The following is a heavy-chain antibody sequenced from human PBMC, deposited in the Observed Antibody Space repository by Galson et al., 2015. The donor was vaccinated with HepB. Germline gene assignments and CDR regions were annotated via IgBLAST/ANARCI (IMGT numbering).Heavy chain of an antibody. CDR3: ARNLKKHGSGSHHDAFDI. D-gene: IGHD3-10*01. V-gene: IGHV1-18*04. CDR2: ISAYNGNT. J-gene: IGHJ3*02. CDR1: GYTFTSYG. Sequence: SVKVSCKASGYTFTSYGISWVRQAPGQGLEWMGWISAYNGNTNYAQKLQGRVTMTTDTSTSTAYMELRSLRSDDTAVYYCARNLKKHGSGSHHDAFDIWGQGTMITVSS.